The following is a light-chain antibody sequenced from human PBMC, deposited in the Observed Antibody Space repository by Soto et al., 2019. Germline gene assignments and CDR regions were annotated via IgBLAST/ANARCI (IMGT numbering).Light chain of an antibody. CDR2: GAS. Sequence: DIQMTQSPSSLSASVGDRVTITCRASQGIRYDLGWFQQKPGKAPKRLIYGASHLQRGVPSRFSGSGSGTEFTLTISSLQPEDSATYYCLQHNSWWTFGQGTKVEIK. CDR3: LQHNSWWT. V-gene: IGKV1-17*01. CDR1: QGIRYD. J-gene: IGKJ1*01.